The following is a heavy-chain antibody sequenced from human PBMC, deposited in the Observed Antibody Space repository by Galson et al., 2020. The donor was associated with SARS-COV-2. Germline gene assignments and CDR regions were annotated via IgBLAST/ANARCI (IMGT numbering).Heavy chain of an antibody. D-gene: IGHD2-15*01. CDR1: GFTFSDYT. CDR2: ISSTGSDI. CDR3: ARALWGGYCSGGGCPISFGMDV. Sequence: GGSLRLSCTASGFTFSDYTMNWVRQAPGKGLECVSSISSTGSDIYYADSVKGRFTISRDNTKNSLYVQMNSLRAEDTAVYFCARALWGGYCSGGGCPISFGMDVWGQGTTVTVSS. V-gene: IGHV3-21*06. J-gene: IGHJ6*02.